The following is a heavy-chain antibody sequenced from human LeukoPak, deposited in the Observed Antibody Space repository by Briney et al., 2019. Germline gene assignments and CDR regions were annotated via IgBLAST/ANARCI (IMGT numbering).Heavy chain of an antibody. CDR1: GGTLRSFA. V-gene: IGHV1-69*05. CDR3: ARYRSRAAAGTWGWFDP. D-gene: IGHD6-13*01. CDR2: IIPLFGAS. J-gene: IGHJ5*02. Sequence: ASVKVSCKASGGTLRSFAFSWVRQAPGQGLEWMGHIIPLFGASTTAQKFQGRFTITTDDSTNTVYMELNSLTSDDTAAYYCARYRSRAAAGTWGWFDPWGQGTLVTVSS.